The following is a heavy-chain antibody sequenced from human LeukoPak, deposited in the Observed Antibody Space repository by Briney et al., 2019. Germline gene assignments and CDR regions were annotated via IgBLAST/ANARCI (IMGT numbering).Heavy chain of an antibody. CDR1: GFTFSNHG. Sequence: GGSLRLSCAASGFTFSNHGMSWVRQAPGKGLEWVSAMSGSAGDTYYADAVMGRFTISRDNPNNTLYLQMNSLRAEDTAVYYCAKEGFYGDFEYYFDSWGQGALVTVSS. CDR2: MSGSAGDT. J-gene: IGHJ4*02. CDR3: AKEGFYGDFEYYFDS. D-gene: IGHD4-17*01. V-gene: IGHV3-23*01.